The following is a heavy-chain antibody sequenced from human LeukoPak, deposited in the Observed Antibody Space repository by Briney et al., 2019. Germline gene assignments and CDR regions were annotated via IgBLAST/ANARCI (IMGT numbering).Heavy chain of an antibody. J-gene: IGHJ6*02. CDR1: GGSFSGYY. V-gene: IGHV4-34*01. Sequence: SETLSLTCAVYGGSFSGYYWSWIRQPPGKGLEWIGEINHSGSTNYNPSLKSRVTISVDTFKNQFSLKLSSVTAADTAVYYCARGVDTAMRRYGMDVWGQGTTVTVSS. D-gene: IGHD5-18*01. CDR3: ARGVDTAMRRYGMDV. CDR2: INHSGST.